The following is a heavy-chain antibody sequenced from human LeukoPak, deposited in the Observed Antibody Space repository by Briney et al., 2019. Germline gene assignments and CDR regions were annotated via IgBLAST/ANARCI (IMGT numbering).Heavy chain of an antibody. CDR1: GFTFSTYW. CDR2: INRDGSEQ. D-gene: IGHD2/OR15-2a*01. Sequence: GGSLRLSCAASGFTFSTYWMSWVRQAPGKGLGWVANINRDGSEQYYGDSVKGRFTISRDNAENSLFLQMNSLRADDTAVYYCAKWGPYCNSNYCPALDYWGQGALVTVSS. J-gene: IGHJ4*02. CDR3: AKWGPYCNSNYCPALDY. V-gene: IGHV3-7*01.